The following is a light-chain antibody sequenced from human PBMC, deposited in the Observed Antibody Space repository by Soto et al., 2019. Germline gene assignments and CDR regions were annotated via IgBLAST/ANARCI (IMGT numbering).Light chain of an antibody. CDR2: GAS. CDR3: QQYGSSPWT. Sequence: EIVLTQSPGTLSLSPGERATLSCRASQSVSSNYLAWYQLKPGQAPRLLIYGASSRATGIPDRFSGSGSGTDFTLTISSLDPEDFAVYYCQQYGSSPWTFGQGTKVDIK. CDR1: QSVSSNY. V-gene: IGKV3-20*01. J-gene: IGKJ1*01.